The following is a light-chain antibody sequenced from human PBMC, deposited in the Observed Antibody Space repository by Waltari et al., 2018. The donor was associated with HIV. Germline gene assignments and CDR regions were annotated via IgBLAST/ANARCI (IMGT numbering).Light chain of an antibody. CDR2: GAS. V-gene: IGKV3-15*01. J-gene: IGKJ4*01. Sequence: EIVMTQSPATLSVSPGERATLSCRASQSVSSNLAWYQQKPGQAPRLLISGASTRATGVPARFSGSGSGTDFTLTISSLQSEDFGIYYCQQYHKWPLTFGGGTKVEIK. CDR3: QQYHKWPLT. CDR1: QSVSSN.